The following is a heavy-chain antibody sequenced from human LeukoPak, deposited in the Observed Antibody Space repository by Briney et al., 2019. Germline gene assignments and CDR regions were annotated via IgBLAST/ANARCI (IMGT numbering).Heavy chain of an antibody. D-gene: IGHD5-18*01. V-gene: IGHV3-7*01. CDR1: GFTFSSYW. CDR2: IKQDGSEK. Sequence: PGGSLRLSCAASGFTFSSYWMSWVRQAPGKGLEWVANIKQDGSEKYYVDSVKGRFTISRDNAKNSLYLQMNSLRAEDTAVYYCARDSGADTAMPPLGYYYGMDVWGQGTTVTVSS. J-gene: IGHJ6*02. CDR3: ARDSGADTAMPPLGYYYGMDV.